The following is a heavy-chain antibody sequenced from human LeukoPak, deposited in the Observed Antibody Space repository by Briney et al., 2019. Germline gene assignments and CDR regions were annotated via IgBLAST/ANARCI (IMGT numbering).Heavy chain of an antibody. CDR3: ARGYYYDSSGYYYFDY. J-gene: IGHJ4*02. V-gene: IGHV1-69*04. CDR2: IIPILGIA. CDR1: GGTFSSYA. Sequence: VASVKVSCKASGGTFSSYAISWVRQAPGQGLEWMGRIIPILGIANYAQKFQGRVTITADKSTSTAYMELSSLRSEDTAVYYCARGYYYDSSGYYYFDYWGQGTLVTVSS. D-gene: IGHD3-22*01.